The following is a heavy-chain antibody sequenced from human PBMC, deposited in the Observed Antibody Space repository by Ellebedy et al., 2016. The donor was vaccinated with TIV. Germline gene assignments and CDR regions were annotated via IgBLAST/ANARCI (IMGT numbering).Heavy chain of an antibody. D-gene: IGHD3-22*01. CDR1: GYTFTSYF. Sequence: ASVKVSCKASGYTFTSYFMYWVRQAPGQGLEWMGIINPSGGATNYAQRFQGRVTMTRDTSTRTVYMELSSLRSEETAVYYCARGDKYYYESSGYYYTYWGQGTLVAVSS. CDR2: INPSGGAT. V-gene: IGHV1-46*01. CDR3: ARGDKYYYESSGYYYTY. J-gene: IGHJ4*02.